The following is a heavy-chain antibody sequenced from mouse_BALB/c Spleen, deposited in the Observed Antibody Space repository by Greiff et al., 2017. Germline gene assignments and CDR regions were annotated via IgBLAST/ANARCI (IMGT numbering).Heavy chain of an antibody. CDR3: APTIITTGAMDY. J-gene: IGHJ4*01. CDR1: GFNIKDYY. Sequence: EVQLQQSGAELVRPGALVKLSCKASGFNIKDYYMHWVKQRPEQGLEWIGWIDPENGNTIYDPKFQGKASITADTSSNTAYLQLSSLTSEDTAVYYCAPTIITTGAMDYWGQGTSVTVSS. CDR2: IDPENGNT. V-gene: IGHV14-1*02. D-gene: IGHD2-4*01.